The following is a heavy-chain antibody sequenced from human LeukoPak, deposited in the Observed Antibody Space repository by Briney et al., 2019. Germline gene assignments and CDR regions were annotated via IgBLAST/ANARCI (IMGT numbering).Heavy chain of an antibody. J-gene: IGHJ4*02. CDR2: INHRGFT. CDR3: AVGSCSGGSCYSDPRDDY. Sequence: SETLSLTCAVSGGSFRGYYWSWIRQPPRKGLEGIGEINHRGFTNYNPSLNSRVTISVDTSKNQFSLKLSSVTAADTAIYYCAVGSCSGGSCYSDPRDDYWGQGTLVTVSS. CDR1: GGSFRGYY. V-gene: IGHV4-34*01. D-gene: IGHD2-15*01.